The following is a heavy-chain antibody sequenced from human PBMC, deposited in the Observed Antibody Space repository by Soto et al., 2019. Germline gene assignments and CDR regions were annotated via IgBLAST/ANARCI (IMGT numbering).Heavy chain of an antibody. V-gene: IGHV1-3*01. CDR1: GYTFTSYA. Sequence: ASVKVSCKASGYTFTSYAMQWVRQAPGQRLEWMGWINAGNGNTKYSQKFQGRVTITRDTSASTAYMELSSLRSEATAVYYCATLYTSSSFDYWGQGTLVTVSS. J-gene: IGHJ4*02. CDR2: INAGNGNT. D-gene: IGHD6-6*01. CDR3: ATLYTSSSFDY.